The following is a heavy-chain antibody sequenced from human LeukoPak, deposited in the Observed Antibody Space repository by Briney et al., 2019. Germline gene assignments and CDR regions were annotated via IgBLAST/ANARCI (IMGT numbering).Heavy chain of an antibody. D-gene: IGHD6-19*01. V-gene: IGHV4-59*01. CDR2: IYYSGST. J-gene: IGHJ4*02. Sequence: SETLSLTCTVSGGSMSSYYWTWIRQPPRKGLEWIGYIYYSGSTNYNPSLKSRVTISVDTSKNQFSLKLSSMTAADTAVFYCARGLVPDYWGQGTLVTVSS. CDR1: GGSMSSYY. CDR3: ARGLVPDY.